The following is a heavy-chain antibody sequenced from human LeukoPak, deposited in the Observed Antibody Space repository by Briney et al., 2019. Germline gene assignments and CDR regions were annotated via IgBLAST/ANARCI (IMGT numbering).Heavy chain of an antibody. J-gene: IGHJ4*02. D-gene: IGHD5-18*01. CDR2: INPSGGST. V-gene: IGHV1-46*01. Sequence: ASVKVSCKASGYTFTSYYMHWVRQAPGQGLEWMGIINPSGGSTSYAQKFQGRVTITADKSTSTAYMELSSLRSEDTAVYYCARDEYSYGSDYWGQGTLVTVSS. CDR3: ARDEYSYGSDY. CDR1: GYTFTSYY.